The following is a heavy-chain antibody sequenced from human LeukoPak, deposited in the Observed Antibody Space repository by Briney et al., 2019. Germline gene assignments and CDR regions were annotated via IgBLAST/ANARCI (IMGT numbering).Heavy chain of an antibody. J-gene: IGHJ4*02. CDR3: ARAPIRRRSSFEY. CDR2: ILYDGSNK. Sequence: PGGSLRLSCASSGFTFTSYGMDWARQAPGKGLEWVAVILYDGSNKYYADSVKGRFTISRGNSKNTLYLQMNSLRAEDTAVYYCARAPIRRRSSFEYWGQGTLVTVSS. V-gene: IGHV3-30*03. CDR1: GFTFTSYG.